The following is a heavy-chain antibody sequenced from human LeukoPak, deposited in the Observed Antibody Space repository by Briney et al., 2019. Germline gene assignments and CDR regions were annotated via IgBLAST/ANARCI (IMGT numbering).Heavy chain of an antibody. CDR2: IKKDGSET. Sequence: PGGSLRLSCAASGFTFSSSWMSWVRQAPGKGLEWVANIKKDGSETYYVDSVKGRFTISRDNAKNSLYLQMNSLRAEGTAIYYCARGRYSSTTYYFDSWGQGTLVTVSS. D-gene: IGHD6-13*01. CDR1: GFTFSSSW. V-gene: IGHV3-7*03. CDR3: ARGRYSSTTYYFDS. J-gene: IGHJ4*02.